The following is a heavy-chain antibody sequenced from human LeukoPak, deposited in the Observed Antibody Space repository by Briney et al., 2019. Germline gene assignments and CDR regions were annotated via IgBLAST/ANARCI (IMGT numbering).Heavy chain of an antibody. J-gene: IGHJ4*02. CDR3: AKGGSYYDSSDYFFRFDY. D-gene: IGHD3-22*01. V-gene: IGHV3-23*01. CDR1: GFTFSSCA. CDR2: ISGNAVST. Sequence: GGPLRLSWAASGFTFSSCAMSWVRQAPGKGLGWVSGISGNAVSTYYADSVKGRFTISRDNSKNTLYPQMNSLRAEDTAVYYCAKGGSYYDSSDYFFRFDYWGQGTLVTVSS.